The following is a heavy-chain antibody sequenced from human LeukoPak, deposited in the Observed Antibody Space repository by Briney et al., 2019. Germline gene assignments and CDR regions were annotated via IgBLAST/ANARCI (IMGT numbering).Heavy chain of an antibody. CDR1: GFTFCSYS. CDR3: ARDIVVVPASDV. CDR2: ISSSSSYI. V-gene: IGHV3-21*01. D-gene: IGHD2-2*01. Sequence: PGGSLRLSCAASGFTFCSYSMNWVRQAPGKGLEWVSSISSSSSYIYYADSVKGRFTISRDNAKNSLYLQMNSLRAEDTAVYYCARDIVVVPASDVWGQGTTVTVSS. J-gene: IGHJ6*02.